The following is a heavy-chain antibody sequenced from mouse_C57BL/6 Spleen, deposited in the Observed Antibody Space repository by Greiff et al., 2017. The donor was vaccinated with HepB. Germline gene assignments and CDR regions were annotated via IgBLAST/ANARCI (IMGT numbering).Heavy chain of an antibody. CDR1: GYTFTSYT. V-gene: IGHV1-4*01. CDR2: INPSSGYT. Sequence: VQLQQSGAELARPGASVKMSCKASGYTFTSYTMHWVKQRPGQGLEWIGYINPSSGYTKYNQKFKDKATLTADKSSSTAYMQLSSLTSEDSAVYYCAREVNWDSYFDYWGQGTTLTVSS. J-gene: IGHJ2*01. D-gene: IGHD4-1*01. CDR3: AREVNWDSYFDY.